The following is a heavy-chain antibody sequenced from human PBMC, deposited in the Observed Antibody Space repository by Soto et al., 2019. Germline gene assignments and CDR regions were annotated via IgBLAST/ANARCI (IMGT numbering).Heavy chain of an antibody. Sequence: QITLKASGPTLVRPTQTLTLTCTFSGFSLSTSGVGVGWIRQPPGKALEWLALIYCDDDKRYSPSLKSRLTITKDTCKNQVVLTMTNRDPVDTATYYCAHSRCGGDCLQSYSSHYYYGMDVWGRGTTVPVSS. V-gene: IGHV2-5*02. CDR1: GFSLSTSGVG. D-gene: IGHD2-21*02. CDR2: IYCDDDK. CDR3: AHSRCGGDCLQSYSSHYYYGMDV. J-gene: IGHJ6*02.